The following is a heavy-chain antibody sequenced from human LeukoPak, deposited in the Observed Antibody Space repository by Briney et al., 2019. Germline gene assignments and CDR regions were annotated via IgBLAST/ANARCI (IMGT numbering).Heavy chain of an antibody. CDR2: ISLAGRT. CDR3: SRESGPFCPFGH. V-gene: IGHV4-4*02. CDR1: GGSITTTNY. Sequence: SGTLSLTCGVSGGSITTTNYWSWARPPPGGGLEWVGEISLAGRTRYNPSLKSRVNISIDESKNHLYLNLASVTAADTAVYYCSRESGPFCPFGHWGQGALVAVTS. D-gene: IGHD1-26*01. J-gene: IGHJ4*02.